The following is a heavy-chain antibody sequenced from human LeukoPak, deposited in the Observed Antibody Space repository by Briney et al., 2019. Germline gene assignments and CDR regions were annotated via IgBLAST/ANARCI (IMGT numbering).Heavy chain of an antibody. J-gene: IGHJ4*02. CDR1: GGSFSGYY. CDR3: ARGPLRLRYSSSCHFDY. CDR2: INHSGST. V-gene: IGHV4-34*01. D-gene: IGHD6-13*01. Sequence: KTSETLSLTCAVYGGSFSGYYWSWIRQPPGKGLEWIGEINHSGSTNYNPYLKSRVTISVDTSKNQFSLKLSSVTAADTAVYYCARGPLRLRYSSSCHFDYWGQGTLVTVSS.